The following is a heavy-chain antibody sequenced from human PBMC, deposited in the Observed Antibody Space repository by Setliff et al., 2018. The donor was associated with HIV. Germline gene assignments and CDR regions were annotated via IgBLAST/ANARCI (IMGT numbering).Heavy chain of an antibody. Sequence: SETLSLTCPVSGGPIGGYSWGWIRQSPGKGLEWIGYIYPSTSANYNPSLKSRVRILLDTSKNQFSLKLSSVTAADTAVYYCARDQADVYNYLLSGAFDFWGQGAMVTVS. CDR1: GGPIGGYS. V-gene: IGHV4-4*09. J-gene: IGHJ3*01. CDR2: IYPSTSA. CDR3: ARDQADVYNYLLSGAFDF. D-gene: IGHD3-10*01.